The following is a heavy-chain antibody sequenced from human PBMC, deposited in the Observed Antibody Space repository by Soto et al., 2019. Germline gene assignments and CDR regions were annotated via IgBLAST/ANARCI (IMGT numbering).Heavy chain of an antibody. Sequence: EVQLLESGGGVVQPGGSLRLSCAASGFSVSTNAMSWVRQAPGKGLEWVSGISGSGRYTYYADSVKGRFTISRDNSKNTLSLQMNNLRGEDTAPYYCAKDIAGGFDHWGQGALVTVSS. V-gene: IGHV3-23*01. J-gene: IGHJ4*02. CDR2: ISGSGRYT. CDR3: AKDIAGGFDH. D-gene: IGHD1-26*01. CDR1: GFSVSTNA.